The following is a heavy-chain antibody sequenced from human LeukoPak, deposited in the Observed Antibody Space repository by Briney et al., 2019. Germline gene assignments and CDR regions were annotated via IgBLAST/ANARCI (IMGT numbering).Heavy chain of an antibody. V-gene: IGHV4-31*03. J-gene: IGHJ6*02. CDR2: IYYSGST. CDR1: GGSISSGGYY. D-gene: IGHD3-9*01. Sequence: KSSETLSLTCTVSGGSISSGGYYWSWIRQHPGKGLEWIGYIYYSGSTYYNPSLKSRVTISVDTSKNQFSLKLSSVTAADTAVYYCARAAPGNYDILTGYYFPYYYYGMDVWGQGTTVTVSS. CDR3: ARAAPGNYDILTGYYFPYYYYGMDV.